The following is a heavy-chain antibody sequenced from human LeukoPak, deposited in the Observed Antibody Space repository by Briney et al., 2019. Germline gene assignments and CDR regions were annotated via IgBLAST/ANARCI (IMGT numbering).Heavy chain of an antibody. CDR1: GFTFTSSA. D-gene: IGHD2-15*01. CDR3: AAENRYCSGGSCYTDVY. J-gene: IGHJ4*02. Sequence: SVKVSCKASGFTFTSSAMQWVRQARGQRLEWIGWIVVGSGNTNYAQKFQERVTITRDMSTSTAYMELSSLRSEDTAVYYCAAENRYCSGGSCYTDVYWGQGTLVTVSS. CDR2: IVVGSGNT. V-gene: IGHV1-58*02.